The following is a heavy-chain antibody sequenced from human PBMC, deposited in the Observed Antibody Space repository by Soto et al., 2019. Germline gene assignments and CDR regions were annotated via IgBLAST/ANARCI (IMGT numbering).Heavy chain of an antibody. J-gene: IGHJ4*02. V-gene: IGHV5-51*01. CDR2: IYPGDSDT. D-gene: IGHD3-16*02. CDR3: ARISPPADY. CDR1: GYKVSTWHNFTSYW. Sequence: PGESLKISCVGSGYKVSTWHNFTSYWIAWVRQMPGGGLEWMGIIYPGDSDTRYSPSFQGQVTISADKSISTAYLQWSSLKASDTAMYYCARISPPADYWGQGTLVTVSS.